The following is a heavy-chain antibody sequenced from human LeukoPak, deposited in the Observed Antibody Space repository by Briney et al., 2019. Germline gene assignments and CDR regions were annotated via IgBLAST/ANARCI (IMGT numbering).Heavy chain of an antibody. V-gene: IGHV3-13*01. J-gene: IGHJ6*02. Sequence: GGSLRLSCAASGFTFSSYDMHWVRQATGKGLEWVSAIGTAGDTYYPGSVKGRFTISRENAKNSLYLQMNSLRAGDTAVYYCARRELYYYGVDVWGQGTTVTVSS. CDR3: ARRELYYYGVDV. CDR2: IGTAGDT. CDR1: GFTFSSYD. D-gene: IGHD2/OR15-2a*01.